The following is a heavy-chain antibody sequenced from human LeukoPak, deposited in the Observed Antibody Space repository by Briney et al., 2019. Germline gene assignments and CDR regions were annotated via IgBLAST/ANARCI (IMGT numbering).Heavy chain of an antibody. D-gene: IGHD2-15*01. V-gene: IGHV3-23*01. J-gene: IGHJ4*02. CDR2: ISSGSGRT. CDR1: GFTFSRSW. CDR3: ARSGLNRFDY. Sequence: GGSLRLSCAASGFTFSRSWMTWVRQAPGKGLEWVSSISSGSGRTYYADSVEGRFTISRDNSKNTLFLQMKSLRAEDTAVYYCARSGLNRFDYWGQGTLVTVSS.